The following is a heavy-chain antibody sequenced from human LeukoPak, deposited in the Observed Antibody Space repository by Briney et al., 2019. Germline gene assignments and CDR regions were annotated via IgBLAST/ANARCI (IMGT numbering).Heavy chain of an antibody. D-gene: IGHD3-3*01. V-gene: IGHV3-30*02. CDR1: GFTFSSYG. J-gene: IGHJ4*02. CDR2: IRYDGSNK. CDR3: ARDLESPYYDLPTDY. Sequence: PGGSLRLSCAASGFTFSSYGMHWVRQAPGKGLEWVAFIRYDGSNKYYADSVKGRFTISRDNSKNTLYLQMNSLRAEDTAVYYCARDLESPYYDLPTDYWGQGTLVTVSS.